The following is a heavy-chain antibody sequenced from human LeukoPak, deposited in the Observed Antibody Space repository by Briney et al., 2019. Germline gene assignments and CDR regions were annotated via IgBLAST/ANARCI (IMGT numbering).Heavy chain of an antibody. V-gene: IGHV1-24*01. D-gene: IGHD1-7*01. CDR2: FDPEDGET. Sequence: ASVKVSCKVSGYTLTELSMHWVRQAPGKGLEWMGGFDPEDGETIYAQKFQGRVTMTEDTSTDTAYMELSSLRSEDTAVYYCATEFRWNYFSGYWGQGTLVTVSS. CDR1: GYTLTELS. CDR3: ATEFRWNYFSGY. J-gene: IGHJ4*02.